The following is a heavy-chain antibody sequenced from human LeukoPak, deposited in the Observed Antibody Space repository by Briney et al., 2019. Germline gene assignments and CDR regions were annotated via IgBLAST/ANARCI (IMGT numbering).Heavy chain of an antibody. V-gene: IGHV3-74*01. CDR3: ARGPNSNWSGLDF. Sequence: GGSLRLSCTASGFSFSGHWMHWARQLPGKGLVWVSRISPTGSTTSYTDSVKGRFTVSRDNAKNTLYLQVNNLRAEDTAVYYCARGPNSNWSGLDFWGQGTLLTVSS. CDR1: GFSFSGHW. D-gene: IGHD6-6*01. CDR2: ISPTGSTT. J-gene: IGHJ4*02.